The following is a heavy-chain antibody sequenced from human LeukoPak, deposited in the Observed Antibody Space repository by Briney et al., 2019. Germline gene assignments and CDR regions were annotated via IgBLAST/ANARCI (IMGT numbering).Heavy chain of an antibody. CDR3: TNGLCCGDYGGY. J-gene: IGHJ4*01. Sequence: GGSLRLSCAASGFIFSSYEMNWVRQAPGKGLEWVSYISSSGSNMYYADSVKGRFTISRDNSKNTLYLQMNNLRAEDTAVYYCTNGLCCGDYGGYWGHGTLVTVSS. CDR1: GFIFSSYE. D-gene: IGHD4-23*01. V-gene: IGHV3-48*03. CDR2: ISSSGSNM.